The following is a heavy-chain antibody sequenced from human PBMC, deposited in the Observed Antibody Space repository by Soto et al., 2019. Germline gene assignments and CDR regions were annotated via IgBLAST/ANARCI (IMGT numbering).Heavy chain of an antibody. J-gene: IGHJ4*01. V-gene: IGHV4-59*01. CDR2: IYYSGST. Sequence: TSETLSLTCTVSGDSISSYYWSWIRQPPGKGLEWIGYIYYSGSTNYNPSLKSRVTISVDTSKNQFSLKLSSVTAADTAVYYCARTRMIESWIDYWGHGTLVTVSS. CDR3: ARTRMIESWIDY. CDR1: GDSISSYY. D-gene: IGHD2-21*01.